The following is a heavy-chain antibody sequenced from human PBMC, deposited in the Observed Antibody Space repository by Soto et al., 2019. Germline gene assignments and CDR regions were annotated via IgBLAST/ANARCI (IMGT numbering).Heavy chain of an antibody. CDR3: AKDSDSIVGATASRDY. Sequence: GGSLRLSCAASGFTFSSYGIHWVRQAPGKGLEWVAVISYDGSNKYYADSVKGRFTISRDNSKNTLYLQMNSLRAEDTAVYYCAKDSDSIVGATASRDYWGQGTLVTVSS. V-gene: IGHV3-30*18. D-gene: IGHD1-26*01. J-gene: IGHJ4*02. CDR1: GFTFSSYG. CDR2: ISYDGSNK.